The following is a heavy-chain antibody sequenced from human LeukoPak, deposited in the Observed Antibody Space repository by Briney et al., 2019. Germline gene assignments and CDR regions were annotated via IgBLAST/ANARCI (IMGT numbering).Heavy chain of an antibody. CDR1: GYTFTSYD. CDR2: MNPNSGNK. Sequence: GASVTVSCTASGYTFTSYDINWVRQAPGQGLEWMGWMNPNSGNKDYAQKFQGRVTMPRNTSISTAYMELSSLRSEDTAVYYCARRGRRSSGWFDPWGQGTLVTVSS. V-gene: IGHV1-8*01. J-gene: IGHJ5*02. D-gene: IGHD6-19*01. CDR3: ARRGRRSSGWFDP.